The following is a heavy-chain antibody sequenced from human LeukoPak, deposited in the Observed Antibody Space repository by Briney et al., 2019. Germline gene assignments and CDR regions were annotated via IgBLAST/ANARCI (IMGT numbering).Heavy chain of an antibody. Sequence: GGSLRLSCAASGFTFSSYAMHWVRQAPGKGLEWVAVISYDGSNKYYADSVKGRFTISRDNSKNTLYLQMNSLRAEDTAVYYCARTAVATRELDYWGQGTPVTVSS. CDR2: ISYDGSNK. CDR1: GFTFSSYA. CDR3: ARTAVATRELDY. D-gene: IGHD5-24*01. J-gene: IGHJ4*02. V-gene: IGHV3-30-3*01.